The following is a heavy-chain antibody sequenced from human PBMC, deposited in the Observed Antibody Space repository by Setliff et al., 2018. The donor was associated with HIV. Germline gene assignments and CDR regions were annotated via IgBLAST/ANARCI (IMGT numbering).Heavy chain of an antibody. D-gene: IGHD3-10*01. Sequence: PSETLSLTCTVSGGSISRFPYYWTWIRHHPERGLEWIGYIYYNGITYYSPSPGSRVTISIDTSRNEFSLKLSSETAADTATYYCARGGITTMVRGVTYPYPLYYFDSGGQGTLVTVSS. J-gene: IGHJ4*02. CDR2: IYYNGIT. V-gene: IGHV4-31*03. CDR3: ARGGITTMVRGVTYPYPLYYFDS. CDR1: GGSISRFPYY.